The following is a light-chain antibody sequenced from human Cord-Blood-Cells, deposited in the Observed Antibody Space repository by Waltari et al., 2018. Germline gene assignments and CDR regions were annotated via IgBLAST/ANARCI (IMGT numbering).Light chain of an antibody. J-gene: IGLJ2*01. Sequence: QSALTQPPSVSGSPGQSVTISCTGTSSDVGSYNRVSWYQQPPGTAPNLMSYEVSTRPSGVPDRFSGSKSGNTASLTISGLQAEDEADYYCSSYTSGSTVVFGGGTKLTVL. V-gene: IGLV2-18*02. CDR1: SSDVGSYNR. CDR3: SSYTSGSTVV. CDR2: EVS.